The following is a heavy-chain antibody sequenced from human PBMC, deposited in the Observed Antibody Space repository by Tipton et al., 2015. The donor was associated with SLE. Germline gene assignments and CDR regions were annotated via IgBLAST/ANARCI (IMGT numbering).Heavy chain of an antibody. D-gene: IGHD3-10*01. CDR1: GGSINSDVNF. J-gene: IGHJ4*02. V-gene: IGHV4-31*03. CDR3: ARVSRIRSASGNYYTYFDN. CDR2: IYRTGNT. Sequence: TLSLTCSVPGGSINSDVNFWSWIRQPPGKGLEWIGYIYRTGNTFYNPSLKSRLTISIDTSTNQISLMLPSVTAADTAVYYCARVSRIRSASGNYYTYFDNWGQGTLVTVPS.